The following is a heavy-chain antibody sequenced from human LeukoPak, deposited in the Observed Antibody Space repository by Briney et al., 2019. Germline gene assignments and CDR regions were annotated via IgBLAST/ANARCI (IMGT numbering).Heavy chain of an antibody. CDR3: AKSGYNRFDY. Sequence: GGSLRLSCAASGFTFSSSAMSWVRQAPGKGLEWVSSISGSGSGRSTYYADSVKGRFTISRDNSKNTLYLQMNSLRAEDTAVCYCAKSGYNRFDYWGQGTLVTVSS. CDR1: GFTFSSSA. J-gene: IGHJ4*02. V-gene: IGHV3-23*01. CDR2: ISGSGSGRST. D-gene: IGHD5-24*01.